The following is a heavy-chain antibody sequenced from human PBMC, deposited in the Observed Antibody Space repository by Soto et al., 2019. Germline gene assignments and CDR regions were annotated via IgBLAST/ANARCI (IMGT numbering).Heavy chain of an antibody. Sequence: ESGGGVVQPGRSLRLSCAASGFTFSSYVMHWVRQAPGKGLEWVAVISFEGSNKYYADSVKGRFTISRDNAKNSLYLQMNSLRDEDTAVYYCARDLRSVLLWFGELTYWGQGTLVTVSS. CDR2: ISFEGSNK. CDR3: ARDLRSVLLWFGELTY. J-gene: IGHJ4*02. D-gene: IGHD3-10*01. CDR1: GFTFSSYV. V-gene: IGHV3-30*04.